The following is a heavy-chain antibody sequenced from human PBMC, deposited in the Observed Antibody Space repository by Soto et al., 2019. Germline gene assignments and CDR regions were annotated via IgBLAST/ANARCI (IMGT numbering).Heavy chain of an antibody. D-gene: IGHD3-22*01. CDR1: GYTLTELS. Sequence: GASVKVSCKVSGYTLTELSMHWVRQAPGKGLEWMGGFDPEDGETIYAQKFQGRVTMTEDTSTDTAYMELSSLRSEDTAVYYCATEKYYYDSSGYYFDYWGQGTLVTVSS. CDR2: FDPEDGET. J-gene: IGHJ4*02. CDR3: ATEKYYYDSSGYYFDY. V-gene: IGHV1-24*01.